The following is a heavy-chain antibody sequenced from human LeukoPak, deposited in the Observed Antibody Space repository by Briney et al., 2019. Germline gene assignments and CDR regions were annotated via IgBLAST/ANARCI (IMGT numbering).Heavy chain of an antibody. D-gene: IGHD6-13*01. Sequence: ASVKVSFKASGYTVTGYYMHWVRQAPGQGLEWMGRINPNSGGTNYAQKFQGRVTMTRDTSISTAYMELSRLRSDDTAVYYCARAWYSTLTSGYYMDVWGKGTTVTVSS. V-gene: IGHV1-2*06. CDR1: GYTVTGYY. CDR3: ARAWYSTLTSGYYMDV. J-gene: IGHJ6*03. CDR2: INPNSGGT.